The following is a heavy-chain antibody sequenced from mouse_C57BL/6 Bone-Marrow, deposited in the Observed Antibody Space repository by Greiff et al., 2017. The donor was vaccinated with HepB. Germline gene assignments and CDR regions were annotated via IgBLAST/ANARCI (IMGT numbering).Heavy chain of an antibody. V-gene: IGHV1-85*01. CDR1: GYTFTSYD. D-gene: IGHD2-1*01. CDR2: IYPRDGST. Sequence: QVQLKQSGPELVKPGASVKLSCKASGYTFTSYDINWVKQRPGQGLEWLGWIYPRDGSTKYNEKFKGKATLTVDTSSSTAYMELHSLTSEDSAVYFCARGQLLWPSFAYWGQGTLVTVSA. CDR3: ARGQLLWPSFAY. J-gene: IGHJ3*01.